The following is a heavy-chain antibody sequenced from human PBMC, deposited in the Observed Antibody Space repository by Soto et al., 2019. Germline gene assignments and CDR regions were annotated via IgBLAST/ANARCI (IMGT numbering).Heavy chain of an antibody. Sequence: ASVKVSCKASGYTFTSYGISWVRQDQEQGLEWMGWISAYNGNTNYAQKLQGRVTMTTDTSTSTAYMELRSLRSDDTAVYYCARLRYYDSSGYYFSLYYFDYWGQGTLVTAPQ. D-gene: IGHD3-22*01. J-gene: IGHJ4*02. CDR1: GYTFTSYG. CDR3: ARLRYYDSSGYYFSLYYFDY. CDR2: ISAYNGNT. V-gene: IGHV1-18*01.